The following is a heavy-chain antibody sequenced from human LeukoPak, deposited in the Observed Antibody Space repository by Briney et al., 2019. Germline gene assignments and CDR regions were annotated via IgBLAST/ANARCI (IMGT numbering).Heavy chain of an antibody. CDR3: ARDGSGWHTY. V-gene: IGHV3-48*03. J-gene: IGHJ4*02. CDR1: GFTFSTYE. CDR2: ISSDGTRI. Sequence: PGGSLRLSCAASGFTFSTYEMNWVRQAPGMGLEWVSYISSDGTRIYYADSVKGRFTISRDNAKNSLYLQMNCLRAEDTAVYYCARDGSGWHTYWGQGTLVTVSS. D-gene: IGHD6-19*01.